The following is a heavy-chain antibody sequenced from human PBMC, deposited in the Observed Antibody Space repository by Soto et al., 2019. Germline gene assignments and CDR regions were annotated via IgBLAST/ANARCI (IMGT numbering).Heavy chain of an antibody. V-gene: IGHV3-30*18. Sequence: GGSLRLSCAASGFTFSSYGMHWVRQAPGKGLEWVAVISYDGSNKYYADSVKGRFTISRDNSKNTLYLQMNSLRAEDTAVYCCAKPDSSGYYRYSKFYFDYWGQGTLVTVSS. J-gene: IGHJ4*02. CDR3: AKPDSSGYYRYSKFYFDY. D-gene: IGHD3-22*01. CDR1: GFTFSSYG. CDR2: ISYDGSNK.